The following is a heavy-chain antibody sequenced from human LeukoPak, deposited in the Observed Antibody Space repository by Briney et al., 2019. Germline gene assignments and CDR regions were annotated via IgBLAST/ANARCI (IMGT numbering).Heavy chain of an antibody. CDR2: ISSGGRTI. V-gene: IGHV3-48*03. CDR1: GFFFSNYA. D-gene: IGHD1-7*01. CDR3: VRNYYLDF. Sequence: GSLRLSCAASGFFFSNYAMSWVRQAPARGLEWVSYISSGGRTIHYADSVKGRFTISRDNAKNSLYLQMNSLRAEDTAVYYCVRNYYLDFWGQGTLVTVSS. J-gene: IGHJ4*02.